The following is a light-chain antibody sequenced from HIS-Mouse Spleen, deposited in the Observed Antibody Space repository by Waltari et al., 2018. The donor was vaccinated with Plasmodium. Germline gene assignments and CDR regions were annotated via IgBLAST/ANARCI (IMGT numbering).Light chain of an antibody. CDR1: QSISSY. Sequence: DIQMTQSPSSLSASVGDRVTITCRASQSISSYLNWYQQKPGKAPKLLIYAASRLQSWVPSRFSGSGSGTDFTLTISSLQPEDFATYYCQQSYSTWTFGQGTKVEIK. V-gene: IGKV1-39*01. CDR2: AAS. J-gene: IGKJ1*01. CDR3: QQSYSTWT.